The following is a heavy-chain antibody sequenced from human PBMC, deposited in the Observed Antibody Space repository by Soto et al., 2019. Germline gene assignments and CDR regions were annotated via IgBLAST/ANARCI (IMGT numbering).Heavy chain of an antibody. CDR2: IIPILGIA. J-gene: IGHJ6*03. CDR3: ASHYYGSGSYYIGTDYYYYYMDV. V-gene: IGHV1-69*02. D-gene: IGHD3-10*01. CDR1: GGTFSSYT. Sequence: GASVKVSCKASGGTFSSYTISWVRQAPGQGLEWMGRIIPILGIANYAQKFQGRVTITADKSTSTAYMEPSSLRSEDTAVYYCASHYYGSGSYYIGTDYYYYYMDVWGKGTTVTVSS.